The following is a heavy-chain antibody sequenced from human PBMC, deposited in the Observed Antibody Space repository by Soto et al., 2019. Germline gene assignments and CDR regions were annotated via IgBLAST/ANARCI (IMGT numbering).Heavy chain of an antibody. V-gene: IGHV1-2*04. CDR3: ARANRITPQNSDY. Sequence: QVQLVQSGAEVKKPGASVKVSCKASGYTFTGYYMNWVRQAPGQGLEWMGWINPNNGSTNYAQKFQGCVTMTRDTSTSTAYMELSSLRSDDTAVYYCARANRITPQNSDYWGQGTLVTVSS. J-gene: IGHJ4*02. D-gene: IGHD3-10*01. CDR1: GYTFTGYY. CDR2: INPNNGST.